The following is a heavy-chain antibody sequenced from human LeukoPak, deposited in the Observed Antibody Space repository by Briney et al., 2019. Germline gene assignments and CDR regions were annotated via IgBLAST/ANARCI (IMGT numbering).Heavy chain of an antibody. J-gene: IGHJ4*02. Sequence: RGSLRLSCASSGFTFSSYAMSWLRQAAGKGLEWVSAINGSGGSSYYAGSVKGRFTISRDNSKNTLYLQMNSLRAEDTAVYYCAKDQLHPTSYWGQGTLVTVSS. CDR3: AKDQLHPTSY. D-gene: IGHD1-1*01. CDR2: INGSGGSS. CDR1: GFTFSSYA. V-gene: IGHV3-23*01.